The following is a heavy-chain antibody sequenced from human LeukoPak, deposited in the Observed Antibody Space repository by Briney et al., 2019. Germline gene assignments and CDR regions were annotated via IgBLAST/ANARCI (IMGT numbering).Heavy chain of an antibody. J-gene: IGHJ4*02. CDR1: GFTFSSYG. D-gene: IGHD3-10*01. CDR3: AKVLWFGEVVFDY. CDR2: ISYDGSNK. Sequence: GGSLRLSCAASGFTFSSYGMHWVRQAPGKGLEWVAVISYDGSNKYYADSVKGRFTISRDNSKNTLYLQMNSLRAEDTAVYYCAKVLWFGEVVFDYWGQGTLVTVSS. V-gene: IGHV3-30*18.